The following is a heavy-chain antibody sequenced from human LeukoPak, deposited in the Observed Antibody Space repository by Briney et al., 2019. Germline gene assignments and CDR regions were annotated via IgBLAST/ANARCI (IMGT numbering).Heavy chain of an antibody. V-gene: IGHV4-4*07. J-gene: IGHJ3*02. CDR3: ARGRYCSADICTGGDSFDI. Sequence: PSETLSLTRTVSGGSISNYYWSWIRQPAGKGLEWIGRKYARGSSNYNPPVQSRVTMSVDTSKNQFSLKLRSVTAADTAVYYCARGRYCSADICTGGDSFDIWGQGTMVSVSP. CDR2: KYARGSS. CDR1: GGSISNYY. D-gene: IGHD2-15*01.